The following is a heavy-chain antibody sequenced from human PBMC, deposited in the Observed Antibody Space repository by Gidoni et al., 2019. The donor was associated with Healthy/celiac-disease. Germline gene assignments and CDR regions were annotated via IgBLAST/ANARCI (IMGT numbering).Heavy chain of an antibody. CDR1: GFTFSSYA. Sequence: EVQLLASGGGLVQPGGSLRLSCAASGFTFSSYAMSWVRQAPGKGLEWVSGISGSGGSTDYADSVKGRFTISRDNSKNTLYLQMNSLRAEDTAVYYCAKDARPSYYYGSGSYSPWGQGTLVTVSS. CDR2: ISGSGGST. V-gene: IGHV3-23*01. D-gene: IGHD3-10*01. CDR3: AKDARPSYYYGSGSYSP. J-gene: IGHJ5*02.